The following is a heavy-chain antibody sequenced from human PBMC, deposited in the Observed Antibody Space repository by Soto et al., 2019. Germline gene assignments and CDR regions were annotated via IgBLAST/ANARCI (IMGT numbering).Heavy chain of an antibody. J-gene: IGHJ6*02. CDR1: GFTFSDYE. CDR2: ITTSGSTT. CDR3: ARDGYCSGGSCYEYYGIDV. Sequence: VQLVESGGGLVQPGGSLRLSCAASGFTFSDYEMNWVRQAPGQGLEWVSYITTSGSTTYYADSVKGRFTISRDNAKNSLSLQMNSLRAEDTAVYYCARDGYCSGGSCYEYYGIDVWGQGTTVTGSS. D-gene: IGHD2-15*01. V-gene: IGHV3-48*03.